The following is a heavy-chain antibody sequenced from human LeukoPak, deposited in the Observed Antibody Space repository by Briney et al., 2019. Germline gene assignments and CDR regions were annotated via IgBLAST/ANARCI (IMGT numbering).Heavy chain of an antibody. V-gene: IGHV3-73*01. CDR1: GFTFSGSA. Sequence: GGSLRLSCAASGFTFSGSAMHWVRQASGKGLEWVGRIRSKANSYATAYAASVKGRFTISRDDSKNTAYLQMNSLRVEDTAVYYCARGVFNWGQGTLVTVSS. J-gene: IGHJ4*02. CDR2: IRSKANSYAT. D-gene: IGHD3-10*01. CDR3: ARGVFN.